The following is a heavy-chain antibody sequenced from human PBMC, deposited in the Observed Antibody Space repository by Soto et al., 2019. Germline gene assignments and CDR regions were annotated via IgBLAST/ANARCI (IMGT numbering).Heavy chain of an antibody. J-gene: IGHJ6*02. CDR2: TYYSSKWYN. V-gene: IGHV6-1*01. CDR1: GDSVSSNSAA. Sequence: PSQTLSLTCAISGDSVSSNSAAWNWIRQAPSRGLEWLGRTYYSSKWYNDYAVSVKSRITINPDTSKNQFSLQLNSVTPEDTAMYYCAREGGFYYGSGSGLNVWGQGTTVTVSS. D-gene: IGHD3-10*01. CDR3: AREGGFYYGSGSGLNV.